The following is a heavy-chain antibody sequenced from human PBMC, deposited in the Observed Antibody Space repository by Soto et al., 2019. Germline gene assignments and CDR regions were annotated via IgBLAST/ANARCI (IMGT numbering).Heavy chain of an antibody. V-gene: IGHV3-72*01. CDR1: GFTFSDHY. CDR3: ARGGYCSRTSCFSDYYGMDA. J-gene: IGHJ6*02. Sequence: EVQLVESGGGLVQPGGSLRLSCAASGFTFSDHYMDWVRQAPGKGLEWVGRSRNKANSYTTEYAASVKGRFTISRDDSNISPYLQMNSLITEDTAVYYCARGGYCSRTSCFSDYYGMDAWGQGTTVTVSS. D-gene: IGHD2-2*01. CDR2: SRNKANSYTT.